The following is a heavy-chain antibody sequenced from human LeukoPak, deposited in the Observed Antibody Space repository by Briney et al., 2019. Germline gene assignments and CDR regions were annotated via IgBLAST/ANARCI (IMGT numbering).Heavy chain of an antibody. V-gene: IGHV1-69*04. J-gene: IGHJ4*02. CDR1: GGTFSSYA. CDR3: ARDSSFGYYYDSSPFDY. D-gene: IGHD3-22*01. CDR2: IIPILGIA. Sequence: SVKVSCKASGGTFSSYAISWVRQAPGQGLDWMGRIIPILGIANYAQKFQGRVTITADKSTSTAHMELSSLRSEDTAVYYCARDSSFGYYYDSSPFDYWGQGTQVTVSS.